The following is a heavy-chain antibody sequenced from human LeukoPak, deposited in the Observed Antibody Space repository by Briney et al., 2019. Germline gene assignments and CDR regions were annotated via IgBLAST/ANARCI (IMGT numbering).Heavy chain of an antibody. CDR2: IYYSGST. D-gene: IGHD4-11*01. V-gene: IGHV4-30-4*01. CDR1: GGSISSGDYY. CDR3: ARLKSLQYFDY. Sequence: PSETLSLTCTVSGGSISSGDYYWSWIRQPPGKGLEWIGYIYYSGSTYYNPSLNSRVTISVDTSKNQVSLKLSSVTAADTAVYYCARLKSLQYFDYWGQGTPVTVSS. J-gene: IGHJ4*02.